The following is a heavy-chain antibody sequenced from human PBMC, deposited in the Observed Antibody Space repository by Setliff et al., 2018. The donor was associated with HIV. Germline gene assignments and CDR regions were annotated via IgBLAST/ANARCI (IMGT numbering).Heavy chain of an antibody. J-gene: IGHJ6*04. V-gene: IGHV4-4*08. CDR1: GGSISNYH. CDR3: ATVGIFFDSDAYQVYVFDI. Sequence: PSETLSLTCTVSGGSISNYHLTWIRQSPGKGLEWIGYIHTSGTTNYNASLKSRVTISLDTSESQMSLKLSSVTAADTAVYFCATVGIFFDSDAYQVYVFDIWGKGTTVTVSS. CDR2: IHTSGTT. D-gene: IGHD3-16*01.